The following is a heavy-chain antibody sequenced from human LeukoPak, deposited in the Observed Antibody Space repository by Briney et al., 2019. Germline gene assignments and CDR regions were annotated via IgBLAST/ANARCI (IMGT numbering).Heavy chain of an antibody. CDR3: ARDPPPADY. J-gene: IGHJ4*02. Sequence: GRSLRFSCAASGFTFSSYGMHWVRQAPGKGLEWVANIKQDGSEKYYVDSVKGRFTISRDNAKNSLYLQMNSLRAEDTAVYYCARDPPPADYWGQGTLVTVSS. CDR1: GFTFSSYG. V-gene: IGHV3-7*03. CDR2: IKQDGSEK.